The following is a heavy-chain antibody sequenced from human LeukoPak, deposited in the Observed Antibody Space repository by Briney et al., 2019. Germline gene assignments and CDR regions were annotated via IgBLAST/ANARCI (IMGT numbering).Heavy chain of an antibody. D-gene: IGHD3-22*01. J-gene: IGHJ6*02. V-gene: IGHV4-59*12. CDR1: GGSISSYY. Sequence: SETLSLTCTVSGGSISSYYWSWIRQPPGKGLEWIGYIYYSGSTNYNPSLKSRVTISVDTSKNQFSLKLSSVTAADTAVYYCARGRKIVVVTLLVRGMDVWGQGTTVTVSS. CDR2: IYYSGST. CDR3: ARGRKIVVVTLLVRGMDV.